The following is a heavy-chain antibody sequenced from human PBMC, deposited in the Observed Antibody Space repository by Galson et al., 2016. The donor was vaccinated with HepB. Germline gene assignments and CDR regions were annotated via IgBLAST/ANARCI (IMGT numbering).Heavy chain of an antibody. D-gene: IGHD2/OR15-2a*01. CDR3: AKDIGIADYGLHV. Sequence: SLRLSCAASGFRFNDYAMHWVRQAPGKGLEWLSGIGWDSDRIAYADSVKGHFTISRDYGKNSLYLQMNSLRGEDSAVYYCAKDIGIADYGLHVWGQGTTVTVSS. CDR2: IGWDSDRI. V-gene: IGHV3-9*01. J-gene: IGHJ6*02. CDR1: GFRFNDYA.